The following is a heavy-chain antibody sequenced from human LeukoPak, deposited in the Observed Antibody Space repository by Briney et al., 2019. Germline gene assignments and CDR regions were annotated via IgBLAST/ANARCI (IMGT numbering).Heavy chain of an antibody. CDR1: GFTFSSYA. D-gene: IGHD1-26*01. V-gene: IGHV3-23*01. J-gene: IGHJ4*02. Sequence: PGGSLRLSCAASGFTFSSYAMSWVRHAPGKGLEGVSAISGSGGSTYYADSVKGRFTISRDNSKNTLYLQMDSLRAEDTAVYYCAKEDRSSGSRGDYFDYWGQGTLVTVSS. CDR2: ISGSGGST. CDR3: AKEDRSSGSRGDYFDY.